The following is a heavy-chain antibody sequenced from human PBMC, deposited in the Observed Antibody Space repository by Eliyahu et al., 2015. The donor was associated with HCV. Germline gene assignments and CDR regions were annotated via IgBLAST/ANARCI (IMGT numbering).Heavy chain of an antibody. Sequence: VQLVESGGGLVQPGRSLRLSCKTSGFKXDDYVITWFRQAPGKGLGWIGFVGTRDYGGTANYAASVEGRVTISRDASKGTAFLQLNSLRIGDTGVYFCSRDYDFWSGFYGQGLDVWGQGTTVTVSS. CDR1: GFKXDDYV. J-gene: IGHJ6*02. CDR3: SRDYDFWSGFYGQGLDV. CDR2: VGTRDYGGTA. V-gene: IGHV3-49*03. D-gene: IGHD3-3*01.